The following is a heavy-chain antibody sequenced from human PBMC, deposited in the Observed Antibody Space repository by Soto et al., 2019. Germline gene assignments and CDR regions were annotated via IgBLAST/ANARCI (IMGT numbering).Heavy chain of an antibody. D-gene: IGHD3-22*01. CDR3: AGRRNYYDQVDV. V-gene: IGHV1-69*06. CDR2: IIPIFGTA. CDR1: GGTFSSYA. J-gene: IGHJ6*02. Sequence: QGQLVQSGAEVKKPGSSVKVSCKASGGTFSSYAISWVRQAPGQGPEWKGGIIPIFGTANYAQKFQVRVAITADKTTSTAYIDLSSVRSEHTGVYYCAGRRNYYDQVDVWGQGTTVTVSS.